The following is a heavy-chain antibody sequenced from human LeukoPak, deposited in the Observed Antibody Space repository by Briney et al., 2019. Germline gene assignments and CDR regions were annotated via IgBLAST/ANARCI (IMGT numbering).Heavy chain of an antibody. Sequence: GGSLRLSCAAPGFIFSSCSMNWVRQAPGKGLEWVSSISTSSSYIDYADSAKGRFTISRDNAKNSLYLQMNSLRAEDTAVYYCAREYGGFDYWGQGTLVTVSS. D-gene: IGHD4-23*01. J-gene: IGHJ4*02. V-gene: IGHV3-21*01. CDR2: ISTSSSYI. CDR1: GFIFSSCS. CDR3: AREYGGFDY.